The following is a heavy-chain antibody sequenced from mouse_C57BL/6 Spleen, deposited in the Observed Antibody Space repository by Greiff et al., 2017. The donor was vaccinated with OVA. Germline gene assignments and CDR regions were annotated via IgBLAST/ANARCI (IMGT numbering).Heavy chain of an antibody. V-gene: IGHV3-6*01. Sequence: ESGPGLVKPSQSLSLTCSVTGYSITSGYYWNWIRQFPGNKLEWMGYISYDGSNNYNPSLKNRISITRDTSKNQFFLKLNSVTTEDTATYYCAREQPQLYNAMDYGGQGTSVTVSS. D-gene: IGHD3-1*01. J-gene: IGHJ4*01. CDR3: AREQPQLYNAMDY. CDR2: ISYDGSN. CDR1: GYSITSGYY.